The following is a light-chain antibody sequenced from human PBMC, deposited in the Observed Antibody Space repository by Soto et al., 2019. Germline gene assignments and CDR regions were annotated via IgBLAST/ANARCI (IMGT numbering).Light chain of an antibody. CDR3: QQYGSSPRT. J-gene: IGKJ1*01. CDR1: QSVSSN. CDR2: GAS. V-gene: IGKV3-20*01. Sequence: EIVMTQSPATLSVSPGERATLSYRASQSVSSNLAWYQQKPGQAPRLLIYGASSRATGIPDRFSGSGSGTDFTLTISRLEPEDFAVYYCQQYGSSPRTFGQGTKVDIK.